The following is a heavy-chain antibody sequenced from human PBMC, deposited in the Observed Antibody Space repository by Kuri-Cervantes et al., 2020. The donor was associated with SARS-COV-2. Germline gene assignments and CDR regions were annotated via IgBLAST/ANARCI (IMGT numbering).Heavy chain of an antibody. CDR2: INPSGGST. J-gene: IGHJ4*02. V-gene: IGHV1-46*01. CDR3: AKDGARGSGYSYY. CDR1: GYTFTSYY. D-gene: IGHD3-22*01. Sequence: ASVKVSCKASGYTFTSYYMHWVRQAPGQGLEWMGIINPSGGSTSYAQKFQGRVTMTRDTSTSTVYMELNSLRAEDTAVYYCAKDGARGSGYSYYWGQGTLVTVSS.